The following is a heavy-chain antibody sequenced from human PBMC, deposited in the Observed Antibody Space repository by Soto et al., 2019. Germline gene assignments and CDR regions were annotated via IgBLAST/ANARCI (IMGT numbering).Heavy chain of an antibody. V-gene: IGHV1-58*01. Sequence: QMPLVQSGPEVKKPGTSLKVSCKASGFTLSSSAVQWVRQASGQGLEWIGWIVVGSDNTNYAQKFQERVTITRDMSTSTVYMELSSLRSEDTATYYCAAAILGQPPYFYGMDVWGQWTPVTVSS. J-gene: IGHJ6*02. CDR1: GFTLSSSA. CDR2: IVVGSDNT. CDR3: AAAILGQPPYFYGMDV. D-gene: IGHD1-26*01.